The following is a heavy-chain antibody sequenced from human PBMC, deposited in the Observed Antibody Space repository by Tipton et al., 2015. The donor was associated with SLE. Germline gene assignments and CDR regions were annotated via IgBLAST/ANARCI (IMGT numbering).Heavy chain of an antibody. V-gene: IGHV4-38-2*02. D-gene: IGHD6-6*01. CDR3: ARDALPFYSSSYFDY. Sequence: TLSLTCTVSGYSISSGYYWGWIRQPPGKGLEWIGSIYHSGSTYYNPSLKSRVTISVDTSKNQFSLKLNSVTAADTAVYYCARDALPFYSSSYFDYWGQGTLVTVSS. J-gene: IGHJ4*02. CDR2: IYHSGST. CDR1: GYSISSGYY.